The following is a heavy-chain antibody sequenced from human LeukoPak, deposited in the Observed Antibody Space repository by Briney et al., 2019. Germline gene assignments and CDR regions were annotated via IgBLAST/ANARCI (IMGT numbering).Heavy chain of an antibody. Sequence: SETLSLTCAVYGESFKDYYWNWIRQPPGKGLEWIGEINHSGSSNYNPSLKSRVTISVDTSKNQFSLKLSSVTAADTAVYYCARANSGSYNGYYFDYWGQGTLVTVSS. V-gene: IGHV4-34*01. J-gene: IGHJ4*02. D-gene: IGHD1-26*01. CDR2: INHSGSS. CDR3: ARANSGSYNGYYFDY. CDR1: GESFKDYY.